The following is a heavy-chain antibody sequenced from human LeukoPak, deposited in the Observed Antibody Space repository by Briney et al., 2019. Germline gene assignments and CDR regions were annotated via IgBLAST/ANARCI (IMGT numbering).Heavy chain of an antibody. CDR3: ARLYRLNPGPDY. V-gene: IGHV4-39*01. J-gene: IGHJ4*02. D-gene: IGHD5/OR15-5a*01. Sequence: SETLSLTCTVSGDSISSGSYFWGWIRQPPGKGLEWIGITSDGGSTEYNPSLRSRVTISADTSTNQFSLRLTSVTAADTAVYYCARLYRLNPGPDYWGQGTLVTVSS. CDR1: GDSISSGSYF. CDR2: TSDGGST.